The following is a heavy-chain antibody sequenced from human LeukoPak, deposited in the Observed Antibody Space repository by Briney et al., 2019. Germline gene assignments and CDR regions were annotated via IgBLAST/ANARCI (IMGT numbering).Heavy chain of an antibody. V-gene: IGHV3-48*04. D-gene: IGHD3-10*01. Sequence: GGSLRLSCAASGFTFSSYWMNWVRQAPGKGLEWVSYISSSGSTIYYADSVKGRFTISRDNAKNSPYLQMNSLRAEDTAVYYCARDRRAMVPLDAFDIWGQGTMVTVSS. J-gene: IGHJ3*02. CDR2: ISSSGSTI. CDR3: ARDRRAMVPLDAFDI. CDR1: GFTFSSYW.